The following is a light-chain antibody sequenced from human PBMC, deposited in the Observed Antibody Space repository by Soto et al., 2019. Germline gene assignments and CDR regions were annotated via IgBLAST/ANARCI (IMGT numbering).Light chain of an antibody. CDR3: QQRSNWPRT. CDR2: DAS. V-gene: IGKV3-11*01. Sequence: EIVLTQSPATLSLSPWERATLSCRASQSVSSYFAWYQQKPGQAPRLLIYDASNRATGIPARFSGSGSGTDFTLTISSLEPEDFAVYYCQQRSNWPRTFGQGTKVDIK. CDR1: QSVSSY. J-gene: IGKJ1*01.